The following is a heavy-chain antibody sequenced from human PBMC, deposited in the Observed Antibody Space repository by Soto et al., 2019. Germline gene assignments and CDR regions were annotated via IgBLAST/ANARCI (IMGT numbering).Heavy chain of an antibody. CDR3: ARGYSSSSDTFDY. Sequence: SVKVSCKASGGTFSSYAISWVRQAPGQGLEWMGGVVPIVGTPNYAQKFQGRVTITADESTSTVYMELSSLISEDTAVYLCARGYSSSSDTFDYWGQGTLVTVSS. CDR2: VVPIVGTP. J-gene: IGHJ4*02. V-gene: IGHV1-69*13. D-gene: IGHD6-6*01. CDR1: GGTFSSYA.